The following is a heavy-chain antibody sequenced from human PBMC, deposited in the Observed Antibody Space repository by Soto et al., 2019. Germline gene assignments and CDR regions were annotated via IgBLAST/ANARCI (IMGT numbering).Heavy chain of an antibody. CDR2: ISYDGSNK. J-gene: IGHJ4*02. Sequence: GGSLRLSCAASGFTFSSYGMHWVRQAPGKGLEWVAVISYDGSNKYYADSVKGRFTISRDNSKNTLYLQMNSLRAEDTAVYYCASPYYYDSSGYYPSAVFDYWGQGTLVTVSS. CDR1: GFTFSSYG. V-gene: IGHV3-30*03. D-gene: IGHD3-22*01. CDR3: ASPYYYDSSGYYPSAVFDY.